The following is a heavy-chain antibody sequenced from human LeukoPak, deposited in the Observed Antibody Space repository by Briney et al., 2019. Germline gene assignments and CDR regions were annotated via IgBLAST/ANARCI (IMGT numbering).Heavy chain of an antibody. V-gene: IGHV3-13*01. CDR2: IGLVGDT. CDR3: LRDYHGMDV. D-gene: IGHD3-16*02. J-gene: IGHJ6*02. Sequence: GGSLRLPCAASGFTVSEYDMHWVRQATGKGLEWVSAIGLVGDTYYLGSVKGRFTMSRDNANNKVHLQMNSLRDGDTGVYYCLRDYHGMDVWGQGTTVIVSS. CDR1: GFTVSEYD.